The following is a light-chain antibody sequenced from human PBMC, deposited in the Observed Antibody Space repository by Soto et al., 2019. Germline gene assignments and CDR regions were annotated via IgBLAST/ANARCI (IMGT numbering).Light chain of an antibody. CDR1: SSDVGGYNS. CDR3: SSYTSSSTGV. CDR2: DVS. Sequence: QSALTQPASMSGSPGQSITISCTGTSSDVGGYNSVSWYQQHPGKAPKLMIYDVSVRPSGISNRFSGSKSGNTASLTISGLQPDDEADYCCSSYTSSSTGVFGGGTKLTVL. J-gene: IGLJ3*02. V-gene: IGLV2-14*01.